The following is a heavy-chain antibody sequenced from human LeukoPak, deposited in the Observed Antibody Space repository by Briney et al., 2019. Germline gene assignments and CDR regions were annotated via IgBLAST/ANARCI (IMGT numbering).Heavy chain of an antibody. V-gene: IGHV4-34*01. CDR1: GGSFSCYY. Sequence: SETLSLTCAVYGGSFSCYYWSWIRQPPGEGLEWIGEINHSGSTNYNPSLKSRVTISVDTSKNQFSLKLSSVTAADTAVYYCAGDAMAYYDILTGYQVGYFDYWGQGTLVTVSS. D-gene: IGHD3-9*01. CDR2: INHSGST. J-gene: IGHJ4*02. CDR3: AGDAMAYYDILTGYQVGYFDY.